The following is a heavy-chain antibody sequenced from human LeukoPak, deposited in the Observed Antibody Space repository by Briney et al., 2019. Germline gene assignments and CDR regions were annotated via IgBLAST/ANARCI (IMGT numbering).Heavy chain of an antibody. Sequence: ASVKVSCKASGYTFTGYYMHWVRQAPGQGLEWMGWMNPNSGGTSYAQKFQGRVTMTRDTSISTAYMELSRLRSDDTAVYYCAFGIAAAGSTDYWGQGTLVTVSS. CDR2: MNPNSGGT. V-gene: IGHV1-2*02. D-gene: IGHD6-13*01. CDR3: AFGIAAAGSTDY. CDR1: GYTFTGYY. J-gene: IGHJ4*02.